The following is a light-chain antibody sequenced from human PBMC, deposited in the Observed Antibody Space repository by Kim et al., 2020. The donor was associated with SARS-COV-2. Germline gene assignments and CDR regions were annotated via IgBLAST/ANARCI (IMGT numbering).Light chain of an antibody. Sequence: AIQLNQSPSSLSASVGDRVTITCRASQGISSALAWYQQKPGKAPKLLIYDASSLESGVPSRFSGSGSGTDFTLTISSLQPEDFATYYCQQFNSYPTFGGGTKVDIK. V-gene: IGKV1-13*02. CDR2: DAS. CDR1: QGISSA. CDR3: QQFNSYPT. J-gene: IGKJ4*01.